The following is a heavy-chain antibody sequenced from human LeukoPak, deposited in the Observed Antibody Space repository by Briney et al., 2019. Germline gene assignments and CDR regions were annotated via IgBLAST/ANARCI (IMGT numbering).Heavy chain of an antibody. CDR1: GFTFSYYP. V-gene: IGHV3-23*01. CDR3: AKVWVTYYDRGIFDS. D-gene: IGHD3-22*01. CDR2: IGSASGTK. J-gene: IGHJ4*02. Sequence: GGSLRLSCVASGFTFSYYPLSWVRQAPGKGLEWVAAIGSASGTKYYADSVKGRFAISRDDSKSTLYLQMSSLRGEDTAAYYCAKVWVTYYDRGIFDSWGQGTRVTVSS.